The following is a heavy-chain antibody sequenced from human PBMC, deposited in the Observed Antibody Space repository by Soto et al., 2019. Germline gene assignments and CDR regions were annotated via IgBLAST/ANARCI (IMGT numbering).Heavy chain of an antibody. CDR1: GGTFSSYA. V-gene: IGHV1-69*13. CDR3: ARDGSGSYSEYYFDY. CDR2: IIPIFGTA. D-gene: IGHD1-26*01. Sequence: ASVKVSCKASGGTFSSYAISWVRQAPGQGLEWMGGIIPIFGTANYAQKLQGRVTITADESTSTAYMEMSSLRSEDTAVYYCARDGSGSYSEYYFDYWGQGTQVTVSS. J-gene: IGHJ4*02.